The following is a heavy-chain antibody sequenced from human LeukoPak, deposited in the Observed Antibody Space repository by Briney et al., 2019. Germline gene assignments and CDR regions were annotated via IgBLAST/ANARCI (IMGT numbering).Heavy chain of an antibody. J-gene: IGHJ4*02. CDR2: IYYSGST. Sequence: SETLSLTCTVSGGSISSSSYYWGWIRQPPGKGLEWIGSIYYSGSTYYNPSLKSRVTISVDTSKNQFSLKLSSVTAADTAVYYCARGSHDYYGSGAPDYWGQGTLVTVSS. CDR1: GGSISSSSYY. CDR3: ARGSHDYYGSGAPDY. V-gene: IGHV4-39*07. D-gene: IGHD3-10*01.